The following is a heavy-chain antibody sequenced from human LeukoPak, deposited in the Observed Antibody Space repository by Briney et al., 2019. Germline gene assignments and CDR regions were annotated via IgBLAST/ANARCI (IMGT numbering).Heavy chain of an antibody. D-gene: IGHD2-2*01. V-gene: IGHV4-34*01. Sequence: SETLSLTCAVYGGSFSGYYWSWIRQPPGKGLEWIGEINHSGSTNYNPSLKSRVTISVDTSKNQFSLKLSSVTAADTAVYYCARYCSSTSCSYYFDYWGQGTLVTVSS. CDR1: GGSFSGYY. CDR2: INHSGST. J-gene: IGHJ4*02. CDR3: ARYCSSTSCSYYFDY.